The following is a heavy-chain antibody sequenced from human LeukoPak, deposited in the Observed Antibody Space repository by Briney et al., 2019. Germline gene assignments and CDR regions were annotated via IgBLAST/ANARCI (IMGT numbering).Heavy chain of an antibody. CDR1: GFIFSSYA. D-gene: IGHD3-22*01. J-gene: IGHJ4*02. CDR2: ISGSGGKT. V-gene: IGHV3-23*01. Sequence: GGSLRLSCAASGFIFSSYAMSWVRQAPGKGLEWISGISGSGGKTYQADSVKGRFTISRDNSRSTLYLQMNSLSAEDTAVYFCAKDLTYYYENSGYTFDCWGQGILVTVSS. CDR3: AKDLTYYYENSGYTFDC.